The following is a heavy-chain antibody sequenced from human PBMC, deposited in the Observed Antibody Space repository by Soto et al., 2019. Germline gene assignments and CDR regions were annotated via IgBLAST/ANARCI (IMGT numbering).Heavy chain of an antibody. V-gene: IGHV4-4*02. CDR2: AHHSGRT. CDR3: ARSEATGLDY. J-gene: IGHJ4*02. D-gene: IGHD1-26*01. Sequence: QVQLQESGPGLVKPSGTLSLTCTVSGGSMTSSNWWNWVRQSPGKGLDWIGEAHHSGRTNYNPSLKRRVTIPVDKSKNHFSRKLSSVTAADTAVYYCARSEATGLDYWGQGTLVTVSS. CDR1: GGSMTSSNW.